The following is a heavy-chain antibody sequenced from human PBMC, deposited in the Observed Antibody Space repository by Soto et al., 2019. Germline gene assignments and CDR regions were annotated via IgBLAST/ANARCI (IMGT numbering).Heavy chain of an antibody. V-gene: IGHV1-18*01. CDR1: GYTFTNYG. Sequence: QVPLVQSGAEVKKPGASVKVPCKASGYTFTNYGISWVRQAPGQGLEWMGWINSYNGITNNAQNFQGRVTMTTDTATNTAYMALRSLRSDDTAVYYCARDRQNYGSFDYWGQGTLVTVSS. CDR2: INSYNGIT. CDR3: ARDRQNYGSFDY. J-gene: IGHJ4*02. D-gene: IGHD4-17*01.